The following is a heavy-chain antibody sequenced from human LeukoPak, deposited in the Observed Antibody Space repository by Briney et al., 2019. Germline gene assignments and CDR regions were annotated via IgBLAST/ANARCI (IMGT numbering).Heavy chain of an antibody. CDR3: ARHVNTVTTFDAFDI. CDR1: GGSISSYY. J-gene: IGHJ3*02. Sequence: PPETLSLTCTVSGGSISSYYWSWIRQPPGKGLEWIGYIYYSGSTNYNPSLKSRVTISVDTSKNQFSLKLSSVTAADTAVYYCARHVNTVTTFDAFDIWGQGTMVTVSS. D-gene: IGHD4-17*01. V-gene: IGHV4-59*08. CDR2: IYYSGST.